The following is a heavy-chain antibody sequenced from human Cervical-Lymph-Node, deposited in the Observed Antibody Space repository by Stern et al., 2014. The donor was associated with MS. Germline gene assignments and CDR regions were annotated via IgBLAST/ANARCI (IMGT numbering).Heavy chain of an antibody. CDR3: ASHGGIFDAFDI. Sequence: QVQLQESGPGLVKPSGTLSLTCVVSGGSISSGNWWRWVRHPPGTGLEGIAEIYHSGTANYTPSLKSRVTMSVDKSKTPFSLNLSSGTAADTAVYYCASHGGIFDAFDIWGQGTMVTVSS. CDR1: GGSISSGNW. D-gene: IGHD3-16*01. V-gene: IGHV4-4*02. J-gene: IGHJ3*02. CDR2: IYHSGTA.